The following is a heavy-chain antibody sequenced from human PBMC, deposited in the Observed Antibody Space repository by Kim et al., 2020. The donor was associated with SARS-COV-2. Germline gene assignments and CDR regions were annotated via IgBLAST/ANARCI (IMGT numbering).Heavy chain of an antibody. V-gene: IGHV1-46*01. CDR3: ARSVGDDLGPDLNWFDP. Sequence: ASVKVSCKASGYTFTSYYMHWVRQAPGQGLEWMGIINPSGGSTSYAQKFQGRVTMTRDTSTSTVYMELSSLRSEDTAVYYCARSVGDDLGPDLNWFDPWGQGTLVTVSS. CDR2: INPSGGST. J-gene: IGHJ5*02. CDR1: GYTFTSYY. D-gene: IGHD2-21*02.